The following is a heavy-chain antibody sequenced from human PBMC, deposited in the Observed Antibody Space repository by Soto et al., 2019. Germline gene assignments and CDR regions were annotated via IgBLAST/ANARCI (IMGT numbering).Heavy chain of an antibody. J-gene: IGHJ5*02. CDR1: GGSISSSSYY. CDR2: IYYSGST. V-gene: IGHV4-39*01. Sequence: QLQQQESGPGLVKPSETLSLTCTVSGGSISSSSYYWGWIRQPPGKGLEWIGSIYYSGSTYYNPSLKSRVTISVDTSKNQFSLKLSSVTAADTAVYYCARRGGATIHYNWFDPWGQGTLVTVSS. CDR3: ARRGGATIHYNWFDP. D-gene: IGHD1-26*01.